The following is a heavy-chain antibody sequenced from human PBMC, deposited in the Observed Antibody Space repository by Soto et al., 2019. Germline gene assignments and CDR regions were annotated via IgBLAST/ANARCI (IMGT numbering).Heavy chain of an antibody. CDR1: GFTFSSSA. V-gene: IGHV3-23*01. CDR3: TKGSGHDY. Sequence: SLRLSCAASGFTFSSSAMNWVRQAPGKGLEWVSGFRGRSGSTDYADSVKGRFTISRDSAKNTLFLQMNSLSAEDTAVYYCTKGSGHDYWGQGTLVTVSS. D-gene: IGHD3-3*01. CDR2: FRGRSGST. J-gene: IGHJ4*02.